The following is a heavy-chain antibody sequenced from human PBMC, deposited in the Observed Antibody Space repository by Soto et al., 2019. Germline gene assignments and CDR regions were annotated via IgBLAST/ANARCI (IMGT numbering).Heavy chain of an antibody. J-gene: IGHJ4*02. CDR2: IYYSGST. V-gene: IGHV4-59*08. CDR3: ARHYCSGGSCHRYFDY. D-gene: IGHD2-15*01. CDR1: GCSISSYY. Sequence: SETLSLTCTFSGCSISSYYWSWIRQPPGKGLEWIGYIYYSGSTNYNPSLKSRVTISVDTSKNQFSLKLSSVTAADTAVYYCARHYCSGGSCHRYFDYWGQGTLVTVSS.